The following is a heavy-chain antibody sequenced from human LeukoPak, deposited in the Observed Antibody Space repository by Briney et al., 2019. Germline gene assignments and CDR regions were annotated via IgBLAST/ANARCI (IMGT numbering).Heavy chain of an antibody. V-gene: IGHV4-34*01. J-gene: IGHJ5*02. CDR3: AVRLTTGRLGTATTWFDP. CDR2: VNQSGGS. D-gene: IGHD1-1*01. Sequence: SETLSLTCAVYGESFDSFYWNWVRQAPGKGLEWLGEVNQSGGSDYNPALESRVATSADASKRQFSLKLISVTAADTAVYYCAVRLTTGRLGTATTWFDPWVQGTLVSVSS. CDR1: GESFDSFY.